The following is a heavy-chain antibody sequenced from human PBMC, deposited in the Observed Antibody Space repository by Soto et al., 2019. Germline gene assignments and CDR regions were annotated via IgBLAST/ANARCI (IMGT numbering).Heavy chain of an antibody. Sequence: QLPLQESGSGLVKPSQTLSLTCAVSGGSISSGGYSWSWIRQPPGKGLEWIGYIYHSGSTYYNPSRKSRVTISVDRSKNQFSLKLSSVTAADTAVYYCARGSYGSGSYVFGYWGQGTLVTVSS. CDR1: GGSISSGGYS. J-gene: IGHJ4*02. CDR2: IYHSGST. D-gene: IGHD3-10*01. V-gene: IGHV4-30-2*01. CDR3: ARGSYGSGSYVFGY.